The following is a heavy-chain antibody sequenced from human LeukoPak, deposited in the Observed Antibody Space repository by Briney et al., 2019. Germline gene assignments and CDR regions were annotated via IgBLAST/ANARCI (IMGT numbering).Heavy chain of an antibody. J-gene: IGHJ4*02. Sequence: SVKVSCKASGGTFSSYAISWVRRAPGQGLEWMGGIIPIFGTANYAQKFQGRVTITADESTSTAYMELSSLRSEDTAVYYCARDDPLYRIAAPPADWGQGTLVTVSS. CDR1: GGTFSSYA. CDR3: ARDDPLYRIAAPPAD. V-gene: IGHV1-69*01. D-gene: IGHD6-6*01. CDR2: IIPIFGTA.